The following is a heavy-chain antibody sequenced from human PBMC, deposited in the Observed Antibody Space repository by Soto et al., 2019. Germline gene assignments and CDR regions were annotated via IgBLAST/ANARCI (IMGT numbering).Heavy chain of an antibody. Sequence: GGSLRLSCAASGFTFSSYGMHWVRQAPGKGLEWVAVISYDGSNKYYADSVKGRFTISRDNSKNTLYLQMNSLRAEDTAVYYCASRGVVRGWYGKYDQNFDYWGQGTLVTVSS. V-gene: IGHV3-30*03. CDR1: GFTFSSYG. D-gene: IGHD6-19*01. CDR3: ASRGVVRGWYGKYDQNFDY. J-gene: IGHJ4*02. CDR2: ISYDGSNK.